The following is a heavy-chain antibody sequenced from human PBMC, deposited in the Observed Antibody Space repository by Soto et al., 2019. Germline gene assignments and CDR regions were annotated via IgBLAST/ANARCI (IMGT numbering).Heavy chain of an antibody. D-gene: IGHD3-10*01. CDR2: MNPNMGNT. Sequence: QVQLVQSGAEVKKPGASVKVSCKASGYTFTSYDINWVRQATGQGLEWMGWMNPNMGNTGYAQKFQGRVTMTRNTSISTSYVELSSLRSADTAMYYCARVYGSGCYYPYDAFDSWGQGTMVTVSS. J-gene: IGHJ3*02. V-gene: IGHV1-8*01. CDR3: ARVYGSGCYYPYDAFDS. CDR1: GYTFTSYD.